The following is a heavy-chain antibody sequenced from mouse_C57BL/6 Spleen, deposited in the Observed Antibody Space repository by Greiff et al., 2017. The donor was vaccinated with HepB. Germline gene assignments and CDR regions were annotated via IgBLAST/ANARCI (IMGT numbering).Heavy chain of an antibody. J-gene: IGHJ4*01. D-gene: IGHD1-1*01. CDR1: GYTFTDYE. V-gene: IGHV1-15*01. Sequence: VQLQQSGAELVRPGASVTLSCKASGYTFTDYEMHWVKQTPVHGLEWIGAIDPETGGTAYNQKFKGKAILTADKSSSTAYMELRSLTSEESAVYYCTRLITTVVGDAMDYWGQGTSVTVSS. CDR3: TRLITTVVGDAMDY. CDR2: IDPETGGT.